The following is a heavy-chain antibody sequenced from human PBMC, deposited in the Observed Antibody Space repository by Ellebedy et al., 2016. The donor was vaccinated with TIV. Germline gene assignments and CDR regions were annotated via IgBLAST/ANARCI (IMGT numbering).Heavy chain of an antibody. J-gene: IGHJ5*02. CDR1: GYTFTKYG. V-gene: IGHV1-18*04. CDR3: TRGFYEKFDP. D-gene: IGHD5/OR15-5a*01. CDR2: ISGYNGDT. Sequence: ASVKVSCKASGYTFTKYGISWVRQAPGQGLEWMGWISGYNGDTNYAQKFHGRVTMTTDTSTSTVYMELRSLSFDDTAVYYCTRGFYEKFDPWGQGTLVTVS.